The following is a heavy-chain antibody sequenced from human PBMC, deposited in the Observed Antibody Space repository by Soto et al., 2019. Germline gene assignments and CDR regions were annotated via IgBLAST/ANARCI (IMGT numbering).Heavy chain of an antibody. CDR2: ISSTSTYI. CDR1: GFLFNSYG. CDR3: TIDRSSGRVFPDFDF. V-gene: IGHV3-21*01. J-gene: IGHJ4*02. Sequence: EVQLVESGGGLAKPGGSLRLSCAASGFLFNSYGMNWVRLSPGRGLEWISSISSTSTYIEYADSVKGRFIISRDNAENSLFLQMNSLRAEDTAVYYCTIDRSSGRVFPDFDFWGQGALVTVSS.